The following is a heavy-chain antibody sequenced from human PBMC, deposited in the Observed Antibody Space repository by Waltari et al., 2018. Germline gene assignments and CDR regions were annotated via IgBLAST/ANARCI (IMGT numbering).Heavy chain of an antibody. J-gene: IGHJ3*02. CDR3: ARGGDGQRGAFDI. V-gene: IGHV4-59*11. D-gene: IGHD6-25*01. Sequence: QVQLQESGPGLVKPSETLSLTCTVSGGSISSHYWSWIRQPPGKGLEWIGYIYYSGSTNYNPSRKSRVTISVDTSKNQFSLKLSSVTAADTAVYYCARGGDGQRGAFDIWGQGTMVTVSS. CDR2: IYYSGST. CDR1: GGSISSHY.